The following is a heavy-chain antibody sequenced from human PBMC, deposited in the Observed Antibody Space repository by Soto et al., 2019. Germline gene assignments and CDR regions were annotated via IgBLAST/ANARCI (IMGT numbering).Heavy chain of an antibody. D-gene: IGHD5-12*01. CDR1: GGSFSGYY. CDR3: ARGGIVATTNNYYYYMDV. CDR2: INHSGST. Sequence: QVQLQQWGAGLLKPSETLSLTCAVYGGSFSGYYWSWIRQPPGKGLEWIGEINHSGSTNYNPSLKGRVTISVDTSKNQFSLKLSSVTAADTAVYYCARGGIVATTNNYYYYMDVWGKGTTVTVSS. J-gene: IGHJ6*03. V-gene: IGHV4-34*01.